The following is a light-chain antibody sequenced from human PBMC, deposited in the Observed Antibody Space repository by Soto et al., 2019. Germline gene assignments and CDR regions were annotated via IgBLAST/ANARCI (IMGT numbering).Light chain of an antibody. V-gene: IGKV3-15*01. Sequence: IVMTQSPAILSVSPGERATLSCRASQSARNNLGWYQQKPGQAPRLLIYGASIRATGIPARFSGSGSGTDFTLTISRLEPEDFAVYYCQQYGRTFGQGTKVDIK. CDR3: QQYGRT. CDR1: QSARNN. CDR2: GAS. J-gene: IGKJ1*01.